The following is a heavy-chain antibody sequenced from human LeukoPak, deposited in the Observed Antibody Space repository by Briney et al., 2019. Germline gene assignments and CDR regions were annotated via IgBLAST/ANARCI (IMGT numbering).Heavy chain of an antibody. CDR3: ARPADIVATIPRFDP. CDR1: GYTFTSYA. CDR2: SNAGNGNT. Sequence: ASVRVSSKASGYTFTSYAMHWVRQAPGQRLEWMGWSNAGNGNTKYSQKFQGRGTITRDTSASTAYMELSRLRSEDTAVYYCARPADIVATIPRFDPWGQGTLVTVSS. J-gene: IGHJ5*02. V-gene: IGHV1-3*01. D-gene: IGHD5-12*01.